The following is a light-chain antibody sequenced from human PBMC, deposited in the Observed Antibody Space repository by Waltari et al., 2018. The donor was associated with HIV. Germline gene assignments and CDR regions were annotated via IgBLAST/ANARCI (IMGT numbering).Light chain of an antibody. V-gene: IGLV2-14*01. J-gene: IGLJ3*02. CDR1: SSDVGGYNS. CDR3: SSSTNSSPVV. CDR2: EVS. Sequence: QSALTQPASVSGSPGQSITISCTGTSSDVGGYNSVSWYQHHPGEAPRLMIYEVSNRPSGISNRFSGSKSGNTASLTISGLQAEDEADYFCSSSTNSSPVVFSGGTKLTVL.